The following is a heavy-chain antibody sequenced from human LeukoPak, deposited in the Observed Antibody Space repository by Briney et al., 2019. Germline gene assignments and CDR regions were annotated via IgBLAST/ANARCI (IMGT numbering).Heavy chain of an antibody. CDR1: GGTFSSYA. CDR2: ISAYNGNT. Sequence: ASVKVSCKASGGTFSSYAISWVRQAPGQGLEWMGWISAYNGNTNYAQKLQGRVTMTTDTSTSTAYMELRSLRSDDTAVYYCARDGADIVVVPADRNGFDYWGQGTLVTVSS. D-gene: IGHD2-2*01. V-gene: IGHV1-18*01. J-gene: IGHJ4*02. CDR3: ARDGADIVVVPADRNGFDY.